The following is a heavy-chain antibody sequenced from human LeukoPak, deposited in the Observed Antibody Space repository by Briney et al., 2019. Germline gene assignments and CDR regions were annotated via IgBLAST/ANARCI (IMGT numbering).Heavy chain of an antibody. CDR3: ANRIAVAGTSSPLDY. Sequence: PSGTLSLTCAVSGGSISSSNWWSWVRQPPGKGLEWIGEIYHSGSTNYNPSLKSRVTISVDKSKNQFSLKLSSVTAADTAVYYCANRIAVAGTSSPLDYWGQGTLATVSS. V-gene: IGHV4-4*02. CDR1: GGSISSSNW. D-gene: IGHD6-19*01. CDR2: IYHSGST. J-gene: IGHJ4*02.